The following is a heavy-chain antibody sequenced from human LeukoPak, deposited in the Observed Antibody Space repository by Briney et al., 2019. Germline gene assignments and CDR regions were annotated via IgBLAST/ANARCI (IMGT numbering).Heavy chain of an antibody. D-gene: IGHD6-13*01. CDR1: GFTFSSYA. J-gene: IGHJ4*02. CDR3: AKWSSSWGTFDY. CDR2: ISGSGGST. V-gene: IGHV3-23*01. Sequence: GGSLRLSCAASGFTFSSYAMSWVRQAPGKGLEWVSAISGSGGSTYYADSVKGRFTISRDNSKNTLYLQMNSLRAEDTAVYYRAKWSSSWGTFDYWGQGTLVTVSS.